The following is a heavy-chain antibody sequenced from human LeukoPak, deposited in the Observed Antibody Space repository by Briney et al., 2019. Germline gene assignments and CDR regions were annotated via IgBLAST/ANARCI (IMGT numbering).Heavy chain of an antibody. D-gene: IGHD3-10*01. Sequence: SETLSLTCTVSGGSISSYYWSWIRQSPGKGLEGIGYIHYTGSTNYNPSLKSRVTISVETSKNQFSLKLKSVTAADTAVYYCARGGYYGSGNDFRFDPWGQGTLVTVS. CDR2: IHYTGST. J-gene: IGHJ5*02. CDR1: GGSISSYY. CDR3: ARGGYYGSGNDFRFDP. V-gene: IGHV4-59*01.